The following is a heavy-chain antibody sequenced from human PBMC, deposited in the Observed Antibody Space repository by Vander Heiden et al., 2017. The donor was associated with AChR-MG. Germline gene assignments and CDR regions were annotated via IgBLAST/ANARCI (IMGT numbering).Heavy chain of an antibody. V-gene: IGHV5-51*01. CDR2: IYPSDSDT. CDR1: GYSFTSYW. D-gene: IGHD3-16*01. Sequence: EVQLVQSGAEVKKPGESLEISCKGSGYSFTSYWIGWVRQMPGKGLEWMGIIYPSDSDTKYSPSFQGQVTISADKSITTAYLQWSSLKASDTAMYYCARQASFGGSGQAFDLWGQGTMVTVSS. CDR3: ARQASFGGSGQAFDL. J-gene: IGHJ3*01.